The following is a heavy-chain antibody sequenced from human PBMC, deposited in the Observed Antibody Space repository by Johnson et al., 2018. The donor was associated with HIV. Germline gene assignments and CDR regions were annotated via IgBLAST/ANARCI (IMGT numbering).Heavy chain of an antibody. V-gene: IGHV3-66*01. CDR2: IYSGGST. D-gene: IGHD6-19*01. Sequence: VQLVESGGGLVQPGGSLRLSCAASGFSVSSKYMSWVRQAPGKGLEWVSVIYSGGSTFYADSVKGRFTISRDNSGNTLYLQMNSLRAEDTAVYYCARDIIAVAGYDALDFWGQGTMVTVSS. J-gene: IGHJ3*01. CDR3: ARDIIAVAGYDALDF. CDR1: GFSVSSKY.